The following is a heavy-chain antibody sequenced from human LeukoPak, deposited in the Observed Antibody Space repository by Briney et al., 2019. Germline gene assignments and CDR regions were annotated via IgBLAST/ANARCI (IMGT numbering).Heavy chain of an antibody. CDR3: ARVRHCSGGSCYSYYWFDP. Sequence: ASVKVSCKASGGTFSSYAISWVRQAPGQGLEWMGGIIPIFGTANYAQKFQGRVTITADKSTSTAYMELSSLRSEDTAVYYCARVRHCSGGSCYSYYWFDPWGQGTLVTVSS. V-gene: IGHV1-69*06. CDR2: IIPIFGTA. J-gene: IGHJ5*02. D-gene: IGHD2-15*01. CDR1: GGTFSSYA.